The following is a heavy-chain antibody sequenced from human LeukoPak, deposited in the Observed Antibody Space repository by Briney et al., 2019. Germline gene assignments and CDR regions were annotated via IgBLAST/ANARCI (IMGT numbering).Heavy chain of an antibody. Sequence: ASVKVSCKASGYTFADYYMNWVRQAPGQGLEWMGWINPNSGDRNYAQKFQGRVTMTRDTSISTAYMELSRLRSDDTAVYYCARDGGIASGWFDPWGQGTLVTVSS. CDR3: ARDGGIASGWFDP. J-gene: IGHJ5*02. CDR1: GYTFADYY. CDR2: INPNSGDR. V-gene: IGHV1-2*02. D-gene: IGHD3-10*01.